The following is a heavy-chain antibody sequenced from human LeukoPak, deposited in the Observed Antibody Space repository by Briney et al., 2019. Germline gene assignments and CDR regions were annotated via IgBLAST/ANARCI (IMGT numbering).Heavy chain of an antibody. CDR1: GFTVSSNY. CDR2: IKLDGSEK. Sequence: GGSLRLSCAASGFTVSSNYMSWVRQAPGKGLEWVANIKLDGSEKYYVDSVKGRFTISRDNAKNSLYLQMNSLRVEDTAVYYCARAPREWLLGYYFDYWGRGTLVTVSS. J-gene: IGHJ4*02. V-gene: IGHV3-7*01. D-gene: IGHD3-3*01. CDR3: ARAPREWLLGYYFDY.